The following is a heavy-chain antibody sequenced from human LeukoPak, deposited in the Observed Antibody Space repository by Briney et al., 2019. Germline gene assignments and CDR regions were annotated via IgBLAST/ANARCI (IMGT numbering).Heavy chain of an antibody. CDR1: GFTFSSYS. CDR2: IISSSSTI. CDR3: ARKTTVTTRDAFDI. J-gene: IGHJ3*02. D-gene: IGHD4-17*01. V-gene: IGHV3-48*01. Sequence: PGGSLRLSCAASGFTFSSYSMIWVRQAPGKGWGGVSYIISSSSTIYYAASVKGRFTISRDNAKNSLYLQMNSLRAEDTAVYYCARKTTVTTRDAFDIWGQGTMVTVSS.